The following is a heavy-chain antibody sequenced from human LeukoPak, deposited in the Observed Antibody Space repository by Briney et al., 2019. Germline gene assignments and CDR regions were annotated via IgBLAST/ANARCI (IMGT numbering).Heavy chain of an antibody. CDR1: GYTFTSYG. CDR3: ARDRRYYYHSSGYYPGDY. CDR2: ISAYNGNT. D-gene: IGHD3-22*01. V-gene: IGHV1-18*01. Sequence: ASVKVSCKASGYTFTSYGISWVRQAPGQGLEWMGWISAYNGNTNYAQKLQGRVTMTTDTSTSTAYMELRRLRSDDTAVYYCARDRRYYYHSSGYYPGDYWGQGTLVTVSS. J-gene: IGHJ4*02.